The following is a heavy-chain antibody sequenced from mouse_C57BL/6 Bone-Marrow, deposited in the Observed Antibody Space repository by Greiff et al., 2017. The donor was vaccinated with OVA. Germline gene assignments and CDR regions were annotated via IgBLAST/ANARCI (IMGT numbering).Heavy chain of an antibody. J-gene: IGHJ4*01. CDR2: FNPNNGGS. CDR3: ARERDYYGNYSDMDY. V-gene: IGHV1-26*01. Sequence: EVQLPQSGPALVKPGASVQISGKASGYTFTDYYMNWVKQRHGKSLEWIGDFNPNNGGSSYNQKFKGKATSTVDKSSSTACMELSSLTSEDSAVYFCARERDYYGNYSDMDYWGQGTSVTVSS. CDR1: GYTFTDYY. D-gene: IGHD2-1*01.